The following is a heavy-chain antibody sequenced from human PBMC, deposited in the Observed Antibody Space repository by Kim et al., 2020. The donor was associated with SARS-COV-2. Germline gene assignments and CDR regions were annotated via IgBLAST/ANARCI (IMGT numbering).Heavy chain of an antibody. Sequence: GGSLRLSCAASGFTFSSYGMHWVRQAPGKGLEWVAVISYDGSNKYYADSVKGRFTISRDKSKNTLYLQMNSLRAEDTAVYYCAKDPTDCSSTSCYRGWVYYYYGMEVWGQGTTVTVSS. CDR3: AKDPTDCSSTSCYRGWVYYYYGMEV. CDR2: ISYDGSNK. D-gene: IGHD2-2*01. V-gene: IGHV3-30*18. CDR1: GFTFSSYG. J-gene: IGHJ6*02.